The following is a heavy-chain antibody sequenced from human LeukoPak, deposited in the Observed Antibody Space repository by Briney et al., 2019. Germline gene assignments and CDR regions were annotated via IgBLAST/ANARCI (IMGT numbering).Heavy chain of an antibody. D-gene: IGHD3-10*02. Sequence: GGSLRLSCAASGFTFSSYEMNWVRQAPGKGLEWVSYISSSGSTIYYADSVKGRFTISRDNAKNSLYLQMNSLRAEDTAVYYCAELDITMIGGVWGKGTTVIISS. CDR1: GFTFSSYE. CDR3: AELDITMIGGV. V-gene: IGHV3-48*03. J-gene: IGHJ6*04. CDR2: ISSSGSTI.